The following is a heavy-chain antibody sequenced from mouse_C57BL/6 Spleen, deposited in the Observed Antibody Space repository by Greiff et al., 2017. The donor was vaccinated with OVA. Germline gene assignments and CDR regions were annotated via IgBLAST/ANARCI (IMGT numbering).Heavy chain of an antibody. V-gene: IGHV1-82*01. D-gene: IGHD1-1*01. CDR3: ARGATVVAKGFAY. CDR1: GYAFSSSW. J-gene: IGHJ3*01. CDR2: IYPGDGDT. Sequence: VQLQQPGPELVKPGASVKISCKASGYAFSSSWMNWVKQRPGKGLEWIGRIYPGDGDTNYNGKFKGKATLTADKSSSTAYMQLSSLTSEDAAVYFCARGATVVAKGFAYWGQGTLVTVSA.